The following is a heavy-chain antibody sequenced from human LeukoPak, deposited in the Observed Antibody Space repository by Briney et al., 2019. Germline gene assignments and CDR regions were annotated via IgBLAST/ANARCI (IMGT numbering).Heavy chain of an antibody. CDR3: ARVLYSSSWYSGLDAFDI. V-gene: IGHV1-69*04. J-gene: IGHJ3*02. Sequence: ASVKVSCKASGGTFSSYAISWVRQAPGQGLEWMGRIIPILGIANYAQKFQGRVTITADKSTSTAYMELSSLRSEDTAVYYCARVLYSSSWYSGLDAFDIWGQGTMVTVSS. D-gene: IGHD6-13*01. CDR1: GGTFSSYA. CDR2: IIPILGIA.